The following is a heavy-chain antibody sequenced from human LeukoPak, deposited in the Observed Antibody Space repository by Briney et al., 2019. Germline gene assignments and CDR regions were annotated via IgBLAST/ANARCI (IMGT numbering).Heavy chain of an antibody. V-gene: IGHV4-34*01. J-gene: IGHJ6*02. CDR3: AKDPSV. CDR2: IYHSGST. Sequence: SETLSLTCAVYGGSFSGYYWSWIRQPPGKGLEWIGEIYHSGSTNYNPSLKSRVTISVDKSKNQFSLKLSSVTAADTAVYYCAKDPSVWGQGTTVTVSS. CDR1: GGSFSGYY.